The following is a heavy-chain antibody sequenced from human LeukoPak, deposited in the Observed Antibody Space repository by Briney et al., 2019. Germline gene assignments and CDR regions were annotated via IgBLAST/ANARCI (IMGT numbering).Heavy chain of an antibody. CDR2: INSDGSST. CDR3: VVPGSPFDY. CDR1: GFTFSSYA. Sequence: GGSLRLSCAASGFTFSSYAMSWVRQAPGKGLVWVSRINSDGSSTSYADSVKGRFTTSRDNAKNTVYLQMNSLRVEDTAVYYCVVPGSPFDYGGQGTLVTVSS. D-gene: IGHD1-26*01. V-gene: IGHV3-74*01. J-gene: IGHJ4*02.